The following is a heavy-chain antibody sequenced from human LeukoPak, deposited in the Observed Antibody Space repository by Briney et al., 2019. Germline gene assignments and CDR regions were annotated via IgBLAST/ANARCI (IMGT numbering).Heavy chain of an antibody. CDR2: IYYSGST. Sequence: SETLSLTCTVSGGSISSYYWSWIRQPPGKGLEWIGYIYYSGSTNYNPSLKSRVTISVDTSKNQFSPKLSSVTAADTAVYYCARDLGNYYDSSGYFAFDIWGQGTMVTVSS. J-gene: IGHJ3*02. D-gene: IGHD3-22*01. V-gene: IGHV4-59*12. CDR3: ARDLGNYYDSSGYFAFDI. CDR1: GGSISSYY.